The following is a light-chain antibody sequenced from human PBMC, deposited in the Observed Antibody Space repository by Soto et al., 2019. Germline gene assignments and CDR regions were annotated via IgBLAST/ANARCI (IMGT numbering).Light chain of an antibody. CDR1: QRITTY. CDR3: HQIHTTPWT. V-gene: IGKV1-39*01. Sequence: IQMTQSPSSLSASVGDRVTITCRASQRITTYLNWYQQRPGKAPSLLIYAATYLREGVPSRFSGSGSGTDFTLTIAGLQPDDFATYFCHQIHTTPWTFGQGTKVDIK. CDR2: AAT. J-gene: IGKJ1*01.